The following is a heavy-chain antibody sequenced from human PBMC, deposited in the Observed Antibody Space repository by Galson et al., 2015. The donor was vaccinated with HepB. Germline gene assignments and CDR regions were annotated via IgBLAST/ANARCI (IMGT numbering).Heavy chain of an antibody. V-gene: IGHV3-15*01. J-gene: IGHJ4*02. CDR2: IKRKTDGGVT. D-gene: IGHD1-26*01. Sequence: SLRLSCAASGFTFSNAWMNWVRQAPGKGMEWVGRIKRKTDGGVTDYTAPVKGRFIISRDDSTNTLYLQMNGLEIEDTAVYYCTTGPVGVVGATPLAYWGQGTLVTVSS. CDR1: GFTFSNAW. CDR3: TTGPVGVVGATPLAY.